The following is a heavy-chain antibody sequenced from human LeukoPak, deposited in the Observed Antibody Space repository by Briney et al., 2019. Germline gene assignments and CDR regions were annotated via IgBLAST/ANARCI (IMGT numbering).Heavy chain of an antibody. Sequence: PGGFLRLSCAASGFTFSSYSMNWVRQAPGKGLEWVSSISSSSSYIYYADSVKGRFTISRDNAKNSLYLQMNSLRAEDTAVYYCARSYCSSTSCYAAPFDYWGQGTLVTVSS. D-gene: IGHD2-2*01. CDR1: GFTFSSYS. J-gene: IGHJ4*02. V-gene: IGHV3-21*01. CDR2: ISSSSSYI. CDR3: ARSYCSSTSCYAAPFDY.